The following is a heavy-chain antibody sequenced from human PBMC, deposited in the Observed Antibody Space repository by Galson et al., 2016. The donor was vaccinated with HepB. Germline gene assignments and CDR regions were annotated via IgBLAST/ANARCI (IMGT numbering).Heavy chain of an antibody. J-gene: IGHJ6*03. Sequence: SLRLSCAASGFTFSSYSMNWVRQAPGKGLEWVSSISSSSSYIYYGDSVKGRLPLSRDKAKNSLFLQMNSLSAEDTAVYYCAREGFCSSTSCYKLGYYYYYMDVWGKGTTVTVSS. CDR1: GFTFSSYS. V-gene: IGHV3-21*01. CDR3: AREGFCSSTSCYKLGYYYYYMDV. D-gene: IGHD2-2*02. CDR2: ISSSSSYI.